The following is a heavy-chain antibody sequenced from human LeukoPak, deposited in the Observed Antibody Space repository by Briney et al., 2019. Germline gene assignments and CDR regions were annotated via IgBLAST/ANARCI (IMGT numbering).Heavy chain of an antibody. CDR3: VRRVSGSLYYFDY. Sequence: SETLSLTCTVSGGSIGSYYWSWIRQPPGKGLEWIGYIYYGGSTDYNPSLRSRVTISVDTSKNQFSLRLSSVTAADTAVYYCVRRVSGSLYYFDYWGQGTLVTVSS. CDR2: IYYGGST. CDR1: GGSIGSYY. V-gene: IGHV4-59*08. D-gene: IGHD3-10*01. J-gene: IGHJ4*02.